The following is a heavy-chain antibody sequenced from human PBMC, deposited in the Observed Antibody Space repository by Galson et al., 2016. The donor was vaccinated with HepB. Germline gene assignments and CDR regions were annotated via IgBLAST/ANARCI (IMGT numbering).Heavy chain of an antibody. CDR3: VRDHSVVPTTAYNWFDP. V-gene: IGHV3-74*01. D-gene: IGHD1-1*01. CDR1: GFAFSSHW. Sequence: SLRLSCAASGFAFSSHWMHWVRQDLGKGLVWVSRINSDGTISNYEDPVKGPFTISRDNAKNTLYLQMNILRAEDTAVYFCVRDHSVVPTTAYNWFDPWGRGTLVTVSS. CDR2: INSDGTIS. J-gene: IGHJ5*02.